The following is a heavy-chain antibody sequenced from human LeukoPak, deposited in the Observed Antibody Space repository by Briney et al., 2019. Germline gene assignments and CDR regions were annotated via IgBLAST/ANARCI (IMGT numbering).Heavy chain of an antibody. Sequence: PGGSLRLSCAASGFTFSSYGMHWVRQAPGKGLEWVAVISYDGSNKYYADSVKGRFTISRDNSKNTLYLQMNSLRAEDTAVYYCAKDSWRQWPDNYFDYWGQGTLVTVSS. V-gene: IGHV3-30*18. CDR1: GFTFSSYG. D-gene: IGHD6-19*01. J-gene: IGHJ4*02. CDR3: AKDSWRQWPDNYFDY. CDR2: ISYDGSNK.